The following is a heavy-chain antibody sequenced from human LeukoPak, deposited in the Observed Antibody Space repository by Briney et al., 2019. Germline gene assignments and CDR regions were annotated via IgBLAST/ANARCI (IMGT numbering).Heavy chain of an antibody. CDR1: GFTFSSYE. Sequence: TGGSLRLSCAASGFTFSSYEMNWVRQAPGKGLEWVSYISSSGSTIYYADSVKGRFTISRDNAKNSLYLQMNSLRADDTAVYYCARGPYASGSYGRRGWVHYMDVWGKGTTVTISS. D-gene: IGHD3-10*01. J-gene: IGHJ6*03. CDR2: ISSSGSTI. V-gene: IGHV3-48*03. CDR3: ARGPYASGSYGRRGWVHYMDV.